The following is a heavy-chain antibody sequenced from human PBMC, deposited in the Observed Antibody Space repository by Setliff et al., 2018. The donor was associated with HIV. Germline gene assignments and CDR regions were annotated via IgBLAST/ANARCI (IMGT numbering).Heavy chain of an antibody. J-gene: IGHJ4*02. Sequence: SETLSLTCAVYGGSFSGYYWSWIRQSPGKGLEWVGEISHSGTTNYNPSLKSRVTISVDTSKNQFSLNLTSVTAADTAVYYCVRGEYYDVSAIYHDDRWGQGTLVTVSS. CDR2: ISHSGTT. CDR1: GGSFSGYY. V-gene: IGHV4-34*01. CDR3: VRGEYYDVSAIYHDDR. D-gene: IGHD3-16*01.